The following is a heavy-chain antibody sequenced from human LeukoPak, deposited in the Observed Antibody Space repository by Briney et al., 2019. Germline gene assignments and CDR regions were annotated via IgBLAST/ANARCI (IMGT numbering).Heavy chain of an antibody. CDR1: GFTFSRYS. J-gene: IGHJ4*02. CDR3: AKVGLAAADRKTDY. D-gene: IGHD6-13*01. CDR2: ISSSSSYI. Sequence: PGGSLRLSCAASGFTFSRYSMNWVRQAPGKGLEWVSSISSSSSYIYYAGSVKGRFTISRDNAKNSLYLQMNSLRAEDTAVYYCAKVGLAAADRKTDYWGQGTLVTVSS. V-gene: IGHV3-21*01.